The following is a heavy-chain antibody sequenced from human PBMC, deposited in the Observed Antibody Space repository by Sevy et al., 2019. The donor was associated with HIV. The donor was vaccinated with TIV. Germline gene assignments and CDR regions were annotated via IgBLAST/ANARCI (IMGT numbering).Heavy chain of an antibody. V-gene: IGHV3-9*01. CDR2: ISWNSGSI. D-gene: IGHD2-2*01. CDR1: GFTFDDYA. J-gene: IGHJ6*02. CDR3: AKDISPGYCSSTSCYLTKVYYYYYGMDV. Sequence: SLKISCAASGFTFDDYAMHWVRQAPGKGLEWVSGISWNSGSIGYAASVKGRFTISRDNAKNSLYLQMNSLRAEDTALYYCAKDISPGYCSSTSCYLTKVYYYYYGMDVWGQGTTVTVSS.